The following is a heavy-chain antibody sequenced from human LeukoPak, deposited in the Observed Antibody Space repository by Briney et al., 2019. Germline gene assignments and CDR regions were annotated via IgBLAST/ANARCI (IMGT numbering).Heavy chain of an antibody. J-gene: IGHJ4*02. D-gene: IGHD3-16*01. Sequence: GGSLRLSCAASRFTFSNYDMHWVRQAPGKGLQWVAGILSHGRNDYYADSVRGRFIITRDNSKNTLFLQMSSLRPEDTAVYFCARGLPGGFDYWGQGTLVTVSS. V-gene: IGHV3-30*15. CDR2: ILSHGRND. CDR3: ARGLPGGFDY. CDR1: RFTFSNYD.